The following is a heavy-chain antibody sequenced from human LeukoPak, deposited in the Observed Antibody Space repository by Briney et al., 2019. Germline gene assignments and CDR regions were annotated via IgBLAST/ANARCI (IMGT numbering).Heavy chain of an antibody. CDR1: GGSISSSSYY. D-gene: IGHD4-11*01. Sequence: PSETLSLTCTVPGGSISSSSYYWGWIRQPPGKGLEWIGSIYYSGSTYYNPSLKSRVTISVDTSKNQFSLKLSSVTAADTAVYYCARHTVFFPYYFDYWGQGTLVTVSS. CDR2: IYYSGST. V-gene: IGHV4-39*01. J-gene: IGHJ4*02. CDR3: ARHTVFFPYYFDY.